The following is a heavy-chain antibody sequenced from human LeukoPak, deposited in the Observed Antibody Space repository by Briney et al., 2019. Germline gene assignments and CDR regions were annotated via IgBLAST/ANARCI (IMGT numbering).Heavy chain of an antibody. J-gene: IGHJ6*03. CDR2: ITLSGANT. CDR1: GFTFSSYA. D-gene: IGHD2-2*01. V-gene: IGHV3-23*01. Sequence: GSLRLSCAASGFTFSSYAMSWVRQAPGMGLEWVSSITLSGANTFYADSVMGRFTISRDNSKNTLYLQMNSLSAEDTAVYYCAKRGNPAVGHHYLDVWGEGTPVSVSS. CDR3: AKRGNPAVGHHYLDV.